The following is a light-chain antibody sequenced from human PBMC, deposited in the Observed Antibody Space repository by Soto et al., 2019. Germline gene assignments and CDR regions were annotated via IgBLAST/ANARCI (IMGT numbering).Light chain of an antibody. CDR1: QGISRW. V-gene: IGKV1-5*03. CDR2: VAS. Sequence: DIQMTQSPSNLSASVGDRVTITCRASQGISRWLAWFQQKPGKAPKLLISVASFLASGVPSRFSGSGSGTEFSLTISSLQPDDFAGYYCQQYDTYPWTFGQGTKVEIK. CDR3: QQYDTYPWT. J-gene: IGKJ1*01.